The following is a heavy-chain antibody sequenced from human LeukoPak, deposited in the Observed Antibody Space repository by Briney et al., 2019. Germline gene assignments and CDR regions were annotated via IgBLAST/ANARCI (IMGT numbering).Heavy chain of an antibody. D-gene: IGHD5-18*01. Sequence: GGSLRLSCAASGFTFSSYAMSWVRQAPGKGLEWVSAISGSGGSTYYADSVKGRLTISRDNSKNTLYLQMNSLRAEDTAVSYCAKGVNSYGSEIAFDTWGQGTMVTVSS. CDR2: ISGSGGST. V-gene: IGHV3-23*01. CDR1: GFTFSSYA. CDR3: AKGVNSYGSEIAFDT. J-gene: IGHJ3*02.